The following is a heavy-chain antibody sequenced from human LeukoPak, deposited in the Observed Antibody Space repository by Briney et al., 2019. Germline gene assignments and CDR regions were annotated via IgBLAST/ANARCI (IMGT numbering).Heavy chain of an antibody. CDR3: ARNGPLAGTRNWFDP. V-gene: IGHV4-4*07. J-gene: IGHJ5*02. Sequence: PSETLSLTCTVSGGSFSSYFWTWIRQPAGKGLEWIGRMYPGGTTNYNPSLKSRVTMSVDTSNNQFSLRLTSVTAADTAIYYCARNGPLAGTRNWFDPWGLGTLVTVSS. CDR1: GGSFSSYF. D-gene: IGHD1-7*01. CDR2: MYPGGTT.